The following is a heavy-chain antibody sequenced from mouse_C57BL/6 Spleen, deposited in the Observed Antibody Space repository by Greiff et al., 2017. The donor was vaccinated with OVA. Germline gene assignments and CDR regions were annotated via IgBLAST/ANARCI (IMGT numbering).Heavy chain of an antibody. D-gene: IGHD2-3*01. CDR1: GYTFTSYW. CDR2: INPSTGGT. CDR3: ARWGDGYYVKDFDN. J-gene: IGHJ2*01. Sequence: QVQLQQPGTKLVKPGASVKLSCKASGYTFTSYWMHWVKQRPGQGLEWIGNINPSTGGTNYNEKFMSKATLTVDKSCSTAYMQLSSLTCEDSAVYYCARWGDGYYVKDFDNWGQGTTLTVSS. V-gene: IGHV1-53*01.